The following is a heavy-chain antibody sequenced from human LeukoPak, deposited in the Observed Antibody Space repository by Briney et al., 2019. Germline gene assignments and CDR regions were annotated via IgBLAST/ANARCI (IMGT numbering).Heavy chain of an antibody. D-gene: IGHD6-19*01. V-gene: IGHV3-30*02. CDR2: IRYDGSNK. CDR3: AKEGQWLASYYFDY. J-gene: IGHJ4*02. Sequence: PGGSLRLSCAASGFTFSSYGMHWVRQAPGKGLEWVAFIRYDGSNKYYADSVKGRFTISRDNSKNTLYLQMNSLRAEDTAVYYCAKEGQWLASYYFDYWGQGTLVTVSS. CDR1: GFTFSSYG.